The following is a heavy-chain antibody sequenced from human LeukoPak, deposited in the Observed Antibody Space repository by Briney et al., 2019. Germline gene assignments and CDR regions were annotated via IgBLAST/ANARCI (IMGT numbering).Heavy chain of an antibody. V-gene: IGHV4-59*01. CDR1: GGSISSYY. Sequence: PSETLSLTCTVSGGSISSYYWSWIRQPPGKGLEWIGYIYYSGSTNYNPSLKSRVTISVDTSKNQFSLKLSSVTAADTAVYYCARGYSPITMVRGVIKVSYYYGMDVWGQGTTVTVSS. D-gene: IGHD3-10*01. CDR2: IYYSGST. CDR3: ARGYSPITMVRGVIKVSYYYGMDV. J-gene: IGHJ6*02.